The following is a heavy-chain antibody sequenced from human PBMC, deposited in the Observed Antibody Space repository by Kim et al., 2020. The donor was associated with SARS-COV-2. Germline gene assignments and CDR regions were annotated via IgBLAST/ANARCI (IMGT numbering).Heavy chain of an antibody. J-gene: IGHJ4*02. D-gene: IGHD6-13*01. V-gene: IGHV3-23*01. Sequence: GGSLRLSCAASGFTFSNYAMSWVRQAPGKGLEWVSDISGTGVTTCYADSVKGRFTISRDNSKDTLYLQMNSLRAEDTALYYCAKVKVSGTAAYNYWGQGTLVTVSS. CDR2: ISGTGVTT. CDR1: GFTFSNYA. CDR3: AKVKVSGTAAYNY.